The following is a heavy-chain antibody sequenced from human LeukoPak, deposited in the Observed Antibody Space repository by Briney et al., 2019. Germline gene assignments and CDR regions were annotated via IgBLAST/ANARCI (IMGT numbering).Heavy chain of an antibody. Sequence: SETLSLTCTVSGGSISSGDYYWSWIRQPPGKGLEWIGYIYYSGSTYYNPSLKSRVTISVDTSKNQFSLKLSSVTAADTAVYYCARHSRGGGRQQLHHYFDYWGQGTLVTVSS. D-gene: IGHD6-13*01. J-gene: IGHJ4*02. V-gene: IGHV4-30-4*08. CDR3: ARHSRGGGRQQLHHYFDY. CDR2: IYYSGST. CDR1: GGSISSGDYY.